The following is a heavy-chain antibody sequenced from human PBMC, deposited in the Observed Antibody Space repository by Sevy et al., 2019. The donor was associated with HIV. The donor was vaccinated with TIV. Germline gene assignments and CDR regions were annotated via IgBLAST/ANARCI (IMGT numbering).Heavy chain of an antibody. V-gene: IGHV3-23*01. CDR3: AKERGVPLGAYCFDH. CDR1: GFTFSSYA. J-gene: IGHJ4*02. D-gene: IGHD2-2*01. CDR2: ISGSGYST. Sequence: GGSLRLSCAASGFTFSSYAMSWVRQAPGKGLEWVSGISGSGYSTYYADSVKGRFTISRDNSKNTLYLQMNSLRAEDPAVYYCAKERGVPLGAYCFDHWGQGTLVTVSS.